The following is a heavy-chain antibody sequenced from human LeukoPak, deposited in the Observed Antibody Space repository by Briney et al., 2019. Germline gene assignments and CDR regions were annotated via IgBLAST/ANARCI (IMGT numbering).Heavy chain of an antibody. CDR3: ARGVYCSGGSCYPGKLDP. D-gene: IGHD2-15*01. Sequence: SETLSLTCTVSGGSISSYYWSWIRQPPGKGLEWIGYIYYSGSTNYNPSLKSRVTISVDTSKNQFSLKLSSVTAADTAVYYCARGVYCSGGSCYPGKLDPWDQGTLVTVSS. CDR1: GGSISSYY. CDR2: IYYSGST. J-gene: IGHJ5*02. V-gene: IGHV4-59*01.